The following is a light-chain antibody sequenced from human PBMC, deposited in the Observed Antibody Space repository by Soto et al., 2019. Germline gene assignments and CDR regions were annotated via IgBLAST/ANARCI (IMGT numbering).Light chain of an antibody. V-gene: IGLV2-14*01. J-gene: IGLJ2*01. CDR2: KVT. Sequence: QSALTQPASVSGSPGQSITISCTGSSSDVGAYNYVSWYQHHPGKAPKLLIYKVTDRPSGVSSRFSGSKSGNTASLTISGLQAEDEADYYCSSYTSSSTLDVVFGGGTQLTVL. CDR1: SSDVGAYNY. CDR3: SSYTSSSTLDVV.